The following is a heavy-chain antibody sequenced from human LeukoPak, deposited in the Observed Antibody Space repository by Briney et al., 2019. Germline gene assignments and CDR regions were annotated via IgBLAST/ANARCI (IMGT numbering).Heavy chain of an antibody. CDR2: ISGSGDST. CDR1: GFTFSNYP. Sequence: GGSLRLSCAASGFTFSNYPWTWAGRLPGKGLDWASAISGSGDSTYYADSVKGRFTISRDNSKNTLYLQMNSLRAEDTAVYYCAKAETWIQLWLLGYWGQGTLVTVSS. V-gene: IGHV3-23*01. J-gene: IGHJ4*02. D-gene: IGHD5-18*01. CDR3: AKAETWIQLWLLGY.